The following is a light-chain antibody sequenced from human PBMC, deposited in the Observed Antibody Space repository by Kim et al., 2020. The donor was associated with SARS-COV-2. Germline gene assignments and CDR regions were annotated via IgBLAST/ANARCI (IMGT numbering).Light chain of an antibody. CDR2: SNN. CDR1: SNSVVKDG. CDR3: TAWDNSLSAVL. V-gene: IGLV10-54*04. J-gene: IGLJ2*01. Sequence: QTATLTCTGNSNSVVKDGAGCLQKHQGHPPKLLFSSNNNRPSGIAERFSASRSGSTASLTITGLQPEEEAYYYCTAWDNSLSAVLFGGGPKLTVL.